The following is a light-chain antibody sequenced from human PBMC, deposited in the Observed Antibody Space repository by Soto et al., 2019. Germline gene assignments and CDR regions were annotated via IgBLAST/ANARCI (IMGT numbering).Light chain of an antibody. J-gene: IGKJ5*01. V-gene: IGKV3-15*01. Sequence: VMTQSPASLSASLGDRVTLSCRSSQGVGDNLAWFQQKPGQGPRLLIYGASTWAPGIPVRFSGSGSETVFTPTISSLRSEESAVNLFQQITIWPITFGQGIRLEI. CDR1: QGVGDN. CDR3: QQITIWPIT. CDR2: GAS.